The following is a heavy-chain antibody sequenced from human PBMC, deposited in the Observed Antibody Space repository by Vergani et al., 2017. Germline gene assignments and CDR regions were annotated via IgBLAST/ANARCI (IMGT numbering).Heavy chain of an antibody. V-gene: IGHV4-34*01. Sequence: QVQLQESGPGLVKPSGTLSLTCAVSGGSISGYYWSWIRQPPGKGLEWIGEINHSGSTNYNPSLKSRVTISVDTSKNQFSLKLSSVTAADTAVYYCAREGSSSRGNYWGQGTLVTVSS. J-gene: IGHJ4*02. D-gene: IGHD6-13*01. CDR1: GGSISGYY. CDR3: AREGSSSRGNY. CDR2: INHSGST.